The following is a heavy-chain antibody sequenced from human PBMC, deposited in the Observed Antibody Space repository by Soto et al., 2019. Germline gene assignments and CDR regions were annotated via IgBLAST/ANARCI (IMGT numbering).Heavy chain of an antibody. Sequence: PSETLSLTCTVSGGSISSYYWSWIRQPPGKGLEWIGYIYYSGSTNYNPSLKSRVTISVDTSKNQVVLTLTNVDPVDTATYYCARGYADLGLWGQGILVTVSS. V-gene: IGHV4-59*01. CDR1: GGSISSYY. CDR3: ARGYADLGL. D-gene: IGHD5-18*01. J-gene: IGHJ4*02. CDR2: IYYSGST.